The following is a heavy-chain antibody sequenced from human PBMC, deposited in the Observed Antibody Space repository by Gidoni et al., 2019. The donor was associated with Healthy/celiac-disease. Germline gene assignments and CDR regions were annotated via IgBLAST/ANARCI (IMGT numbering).Heavy chain of an antibody. CDR3: ARDGRYQLPLDY. D-gene: IGHD2-2*01. J-gene: IGHJ4*02. CDR1: GFTFSSYA. V-gene: IGHV3-30*01. CDR2: ISYDGSNK. Sequence: QVQLVESGGGVVQPGRSLRLSCAASGFTFSSYAMHWVRQAPGKGLEWVAVISYDGSNKYYADSVKGRFTISRDNSKNTLYLQMNSLRAEDTAVYYCARDGRYQLPLDYWGQGTLVTDSS.